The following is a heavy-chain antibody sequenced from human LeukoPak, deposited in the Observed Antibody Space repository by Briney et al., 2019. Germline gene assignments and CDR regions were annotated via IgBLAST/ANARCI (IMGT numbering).Heavy chain of an antibody. D-gene: IGHD6-13*01. CDR1: GRSVRNSY. Sequence: SETLSLTCTVSGRSVRNSYLSWIRQPPGKAREWLGYIDYSGNTNYSPSLMSRVSISVDTSKTPFSLKLSSVTAADTAVYYCATISGPGITTGSRNVDMWGLGTMVTVSS. CDR3: ATISGPGITTGSRNVDM. V-gene: IGHV4-59*02. CDR2: IDYSGNT. J-gene: IGHJ3*02.